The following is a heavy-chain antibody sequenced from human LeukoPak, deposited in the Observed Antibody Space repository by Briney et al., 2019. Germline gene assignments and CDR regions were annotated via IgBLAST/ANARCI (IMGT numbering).Heavy chain of an antibody. V-gene: IGHV3-30*04. Sequence: GGSLRLSCAASGFTFSSYAMHWVRQAPGKGLEWVAVISYDGSNKYYADSVKGRFTISRDNSKNTLYPQMNSLRAEDTAVYYCARDQMSGGTWFDPWGQGTLVTVSS. CDR2: ISYDGSNK. J-gene: IGHJ5*02. D-gene: IGHD2-8*02. CDR3: ARDQMSGGTWFDP. CDR1: GFTFSSYA.